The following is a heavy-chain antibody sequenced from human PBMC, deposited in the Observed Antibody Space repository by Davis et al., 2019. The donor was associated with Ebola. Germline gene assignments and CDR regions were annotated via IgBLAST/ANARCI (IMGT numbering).Heavy chain of an antibody. Sequence: GESLKISCAASGFTFSSYGMHWVRQAPGKGLEWVAVISYDGSNKYYADSVKGRFTISRDNSKNTLYLQMNSLRAEDTAVYYCARATGQDYWGQGTLVTVSS. CDR3: ARATGQDY. J-gene: IGHJ4*02. CDR1: GFTFSSYG. D-gene: IGHD4-11*01. CDR2: ISYDGSNK. V-gene: IGHV3-30*03.